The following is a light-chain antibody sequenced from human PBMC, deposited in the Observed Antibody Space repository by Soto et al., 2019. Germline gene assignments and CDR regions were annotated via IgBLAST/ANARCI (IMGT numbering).Light chain of an antibody. CDR2: WAS. Sequence: DIVMTQSPDSLAVCLGERATINCKSSQNVLYSSNDKNYLAWYRQKPGQPPMLLISWASTRESVVPDRFSGSVSWTDFTLTINNLSPEDVAVYDCPQYYGHPRTFGQGTKVDIK. J-gene: IGKJ1*01. V-gene: IGKV4-1*01. CDR3: PQYYGHPRT. CDR1: QNVLYSSNDKNY.